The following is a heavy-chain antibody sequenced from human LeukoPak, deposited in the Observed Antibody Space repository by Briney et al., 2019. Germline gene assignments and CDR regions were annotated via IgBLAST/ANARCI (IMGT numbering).Heavy chain of an antibody. V-gene: IGHV3-23*01. CDR3: AKDRQRSTAAAGTEFDY. D-gene: IGHD6-13*01. Sequence: GVSLRLSCAASGFTLSSYAINWVRQAPGKGLEWVSGISGNGIRTYYADSVKGRFTISRDNSKNTLYLQMNSLRDEDTAVYYCAKDRQRSTAAAGTEFDYWGQGTLVTVSS. CDR2: ISGNGIRT. J-gene: IGHJ4*02. CDR1: GFTLSSYA.